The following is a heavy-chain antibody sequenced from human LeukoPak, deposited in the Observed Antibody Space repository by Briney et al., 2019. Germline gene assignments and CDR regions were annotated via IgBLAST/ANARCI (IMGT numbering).Heavy chain of an antibody. CDR1: GYSFSNYW. J-gene: IGHJ4*02. D-gene: IGHD6-6*01. CDR2: INPGNSDT. V-gene: IGHV5-51*01. Sequence: GESLKISCKGSGYSFSNYWIGWVRQMPGKGLEWMAIINPGNSDTKSNPAFQGQVTISADKSISSAYLQWGSLKASDSAMYYCARRSSSEFWGQGTLVTVSS. CDR3: ARRSSSEF.